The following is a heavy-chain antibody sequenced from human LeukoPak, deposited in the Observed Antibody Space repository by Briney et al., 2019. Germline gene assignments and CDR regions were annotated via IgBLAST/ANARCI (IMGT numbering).Heavy chain of an antibody. CDR3: AVEMATIRDY. J-gene: IGHJ4*02. D-gene: IGHD5-24*01. CDR1: GFTFSSYA. V-gene: IGHV3-23*01. Sequence: PGGSLSLSCAASGFTFSSYAMSWVRQAPGKGLEWVSAISGSGGSIYYADSVKGRFTISRVNAKNSLYLQMNSLRAEDTAVYYCAVEMATIRDYWGQGTLVTVSS. CDR2: ISGSGGSI.